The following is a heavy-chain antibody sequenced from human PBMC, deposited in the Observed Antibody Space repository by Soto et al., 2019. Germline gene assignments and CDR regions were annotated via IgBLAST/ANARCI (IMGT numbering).Heavy chain of an antibody. CDR2: INAGNGNT. Sequence: ASVKVSCKASGYTFTSYAMHWVRQAPGQRLEWMGWINAGNGNTKYSQKFQGRVTITRDTSASTAYMELSSLRSEGTAVYYCARDPEYYYDSSGYPTRDYWGQGTLVTVSS. V-gene: IGHV1-3*01. J-gene: IGHJ4*02. CDR1: GYTFTSYA. CDR3: ARDPEYYYDSSGYPTRDY. D-gene: IGHD3-22*01.